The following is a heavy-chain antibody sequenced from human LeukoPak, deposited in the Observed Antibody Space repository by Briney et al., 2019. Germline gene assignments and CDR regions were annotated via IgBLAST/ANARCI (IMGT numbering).Heavy chain of an antibody. CDR2: IYYSGST. Sequence: SETLSLTCTGSGGSISSYYWSWIRHPPGKGLEWIGYIYYSGSTNYNPSLKSRVTISVDPSKNQFSLNLSSVAAADTAVYYCARDTRYFGMDVWGQGTTVTVSS. J-gene: IGHJ6*02. CDR1: GGSISSYY. CDR3: ARDTRYFGMDV. V-gene: IGHV4-59*01.